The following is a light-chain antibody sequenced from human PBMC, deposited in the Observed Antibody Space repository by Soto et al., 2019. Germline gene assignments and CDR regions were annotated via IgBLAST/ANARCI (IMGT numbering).Light chain of an antibody. CDR3: QQYNTYSAWT. CDR1: QSIGTW. Sequence: DIPMTQSPSTLSASVGDRVTITCRASQSIGTWLAWYQQKPGKAPNLLIYKASNLESGVPSRFSGSGSGTEFTLTISSLQPDDFATYYCQQYNTYSAWTFGQGTKVEIK. J-gene: IGKJ1*01. V-gene: IGKV1-5*03. CDR2: KAS.